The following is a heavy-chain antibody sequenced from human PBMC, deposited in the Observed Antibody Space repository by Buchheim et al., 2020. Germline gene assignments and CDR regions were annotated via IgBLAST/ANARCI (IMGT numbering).Heavy chain of an antibody. CDR1: GFSFSSYG. Sequence: QVHLVESGGGVVQPGKSLKLSCAASGFSFSSYGMHWVRQAPGKGLEWVAFIWYDGTAKYYADSVKGRFTISRDHSRNTLSLQMHSLRAEDTTVYYCASGVGLYGAGTQFDYGGQGTL. CDR3: ASGVGLYGAGTQFDY. J-gene: IGHJ4*02. D-gene: IGHD3-10*01. V-gene: IGHV3-33*01. CDR2: IWYDGTAK.